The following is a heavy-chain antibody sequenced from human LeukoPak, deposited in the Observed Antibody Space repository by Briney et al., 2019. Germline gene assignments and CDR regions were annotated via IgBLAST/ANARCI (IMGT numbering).Heavy chain of an antibody. CDR2: IWYDGSNQ. CDR3: TTDDGIPRDY. CDR1: GFTFSRYG. Sequence: GGSLRLSCAASGFTFSRYGMHWVRQAPGKGLEWVAAIWYDGSNQYYTDSVKGRFTISRDNSKNTLSLQMNSLKTEGTAVYYCTTDDGIPRDYWGQGTLVTVSS. V-gene: IGHV3-33*01. D-gene: IGHD1-14*01. J-gene: IGHJ4*02.